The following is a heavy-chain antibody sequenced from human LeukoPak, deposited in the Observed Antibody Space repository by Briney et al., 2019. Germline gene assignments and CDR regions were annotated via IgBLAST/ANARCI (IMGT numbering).Heavy chain of an antibody. Sequence: GGSLRLSCTASGFTFSSYAMSWVRQAPGKGLEWVSAISGSGGSTYYADSVKGRFTISRDNSKNTLYLQMNSLRAEDTAVYYCAKAGYYYDSSGYYDYWGQGTLVTVSS. CDR3: AKAGYYYDSSGYYDY. CDR1: GFTFSSYA. CDR2: ISGSGGST. V-gene: IGHV3-23*01. D-gene: IGHD3-22*01. J-gene: IGHJ4*02.